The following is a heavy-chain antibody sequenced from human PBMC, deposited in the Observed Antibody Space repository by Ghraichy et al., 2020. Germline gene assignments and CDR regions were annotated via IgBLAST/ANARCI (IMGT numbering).Heavy chain of an antibody. CDR1: GGAFISGDFS. D-gene: IGHD3-3*01. CDR3: VRLVKWSEGGYFDY. V-gene: IGHV4-30-2*01. Sequence: SLNISCAVSGGAFISGDFSWNWIRQPPGKGLEWIGYIYHIGSTYYNPSLKGRVTISVDRSKNQFSLKLSSVTAADTAVYYCVRLVKWSEGGYFDYWGQGTLVSVSS. CDR2: IYHIGST. J-gene: IGHJ4*02.